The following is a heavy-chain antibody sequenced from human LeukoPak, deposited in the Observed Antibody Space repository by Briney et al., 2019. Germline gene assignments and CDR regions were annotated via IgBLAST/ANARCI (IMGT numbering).Heavy chain of an antibody. D-gene: IGHD5-24*01. J-gene: IGHJ4*02. CDR1: GNTFNGYY. CDR2: INPNSGGT. Sequence: GASVKVSCKXSGNTFNGYYMHWVRQANGQGLESTGRINPNSGGTNYAQKFQGRVTMTRDTSISTAYMELNRLRSDDTAVYYCARGIWLQSVDYWGQGTLVTVSS. V-gene: IGHV1-2*06. CDR3: ARGIWLQSVDY.